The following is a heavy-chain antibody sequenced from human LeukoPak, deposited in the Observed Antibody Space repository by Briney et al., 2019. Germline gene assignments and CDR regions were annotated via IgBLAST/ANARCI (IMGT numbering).Heavy chain of an antibody. CDR3: ASIGAMGSSGYR. Sequence: SETLSLTCTVSGGSISSSSHSWGWIRQPPGKGLEWIGSIYYSGSTYYNPSLKSRVTISVDTSKNQFSLKLSSVTAADTAVYYCASIGAMGSSGYRWGQGTLVTVSS. J-gene: IGHJ4*02. D-gene: IGHD3-22*01. CDR2: IYYSGST. CDR1: GGSISSSSHS. V-gene: IGHV4-39*01.